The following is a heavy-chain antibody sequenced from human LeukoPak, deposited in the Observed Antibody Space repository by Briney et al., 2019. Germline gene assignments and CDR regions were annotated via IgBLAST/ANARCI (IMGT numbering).Heavy chain of an antibody. V-gene: IGHV3-21*01. CDR3: ARDSIITIFGVVIRLDY. D-gene: IGHD3-3*01. J-gene: IGHJ4*02. Sequence: NTGGSLRLSCAASGFTFSSYSMNWVRQAPGKGLEWVSSISSSSSYIYYADSVKGRFTISRDNAKNSLYLQMNSLGAEDTAVYYCARDSIITIFGVVIRLDYWGQGTLVTVSS. CDR2: ISSSSSYI. CDR1: GFTFSSYS.